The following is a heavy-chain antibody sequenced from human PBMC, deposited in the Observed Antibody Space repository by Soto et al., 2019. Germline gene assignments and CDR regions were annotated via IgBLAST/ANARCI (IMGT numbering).Heavy chain of an antibody. J-gene: IGHJ6*02. CDR2: VSAGGDMT. D-gene: IGHD3-10*01. V-gene: IGHV3-23*01. CDR1: GFTFSSYA. Sequence: DVQLLESGGHLVQPGGSLRLSCAASGFTFSSYAMSWVRQAPGKGLEWVSSVSAGGDMTYYSDSVKGRFTISRDNCNNALFLQMSSLRIEDPALYYCARGDRGGSGSPASYYYSGLDVWGQGTTVTVS. CDR3: ARGDRGGSGSPASYYYSGLDV.